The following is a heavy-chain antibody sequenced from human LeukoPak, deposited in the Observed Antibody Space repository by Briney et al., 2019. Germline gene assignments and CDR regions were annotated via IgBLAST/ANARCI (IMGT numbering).Heavy chain of an antibody. J-gene: IGHJ5*02. Sequence: GGSLRLSCVASGFTFSSYGMSWVRQAPGKGLEWVSAISGSGGSTYYADSVKGRFTISRDNSKNTLYLQMNSLRAEDTAVYYCARLDSSGYYLWFDPWGQGTLVTVSS. V-gene: IGHV3-23*01. CDR3: ARLDSSGYYLWFDP. D-gene: IGHD3-22*01. CDR1: GFTFSSYG. CDR2: ISGSGGST.